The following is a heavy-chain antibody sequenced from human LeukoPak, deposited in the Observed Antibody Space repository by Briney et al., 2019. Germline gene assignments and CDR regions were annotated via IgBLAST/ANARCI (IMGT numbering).Heavy chain of an antibody. CDR2: IIPILGIA. V-gene: IGHV1-69*04. Sequence: SVKVSCKASGGTFSSYAISWVRQAPGQGLEWMGRIIPILGIANYAQKFQGRVMITADKSTSTAYMELSSLRSEDTAVYYCARDANYDSSYYFDYWGQGTLVTVSS. J-gene: IGHJ4*02. CDR3: ARDANYDSSYYFDY. D-gene: IGHD3-22*01. CDR1: GGTFSSYA.